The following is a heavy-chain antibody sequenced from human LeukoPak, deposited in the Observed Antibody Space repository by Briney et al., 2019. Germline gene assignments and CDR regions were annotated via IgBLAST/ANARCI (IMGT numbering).Heavy chain of an antibody. CDR2: INHSGST. J-gene: IGHJ4*02. D-gene: IGHD3-22*01. Sequence: PSETLSLTCAVYGGSFSGYYWSWIRQPPGKGLEWIGEINHSGSTNYNPSLKSRVTISVDTSKNQFSLKLSSVTAADTAVYYCARGRDRITMIVVVISRHYLDYWGQGTLVTVSS. V-gene: IGHV4-34*01. CDR3: ARGRDRITMIVVVISRHYLDY. CDR1: GGSFSGYY.